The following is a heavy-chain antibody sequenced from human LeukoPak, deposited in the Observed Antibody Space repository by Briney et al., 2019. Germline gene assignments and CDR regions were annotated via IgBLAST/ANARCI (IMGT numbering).Heavy chain of an antibody. J-gene: IGHJ6*03. Sequence: PSETLSLTCTVPGGSISSYYWSWIRQPPGKGLEWIGYINYSGSTNYNPSLKRRVTISVDTSKNQFSLKLSSVTAADTAVYYCARGRSGYSYGRYYYFYMDVWGKGTTVTISS. CDR2: INYSGST. V-gene: IGHV4-59*01. CDR3: ARGRSGYSYGRYYYFYMDV. D-gene: IGHD5-18*01. CDR1: GGSISSYY.